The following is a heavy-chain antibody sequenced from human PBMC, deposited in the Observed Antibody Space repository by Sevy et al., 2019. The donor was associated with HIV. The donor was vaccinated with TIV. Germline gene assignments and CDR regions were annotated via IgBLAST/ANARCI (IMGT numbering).Heavy chain of an antibody. CDR2: IRSKANSYAT. CDR3: TRYLGKALFDY. D-gene: IGHD6-13*01. J-gene: IGHJ4*02. Sequence: GGSLRLSCAASGFTFSGSAMHWVRQASGKGLEWVGRIRSKANSYATVYAASVKGRFTISRDDSKNTAYLQMNSLKTEDTAVYYCTRYLGKALFDYWGQGTLVTVSS. CDR1: GFTFSGSA. V-gene: IGHV3-73*01.